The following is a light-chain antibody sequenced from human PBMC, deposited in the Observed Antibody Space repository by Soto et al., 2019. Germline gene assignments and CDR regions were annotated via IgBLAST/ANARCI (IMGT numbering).Light chain of an antibody. J-gene: IGKJ4*01. CDR3: QHRFSWPLT. V-gene: IGKV3-11*01. CDR2: DAS. Sequence: EIVLTQSPATLSLSPGERATLSCRASQSVSIFFALYQQKRGQAPRLLIYDASKRAAGIPARFSGSGSGTDFTLTISSLEPEDFAVYYCQHRFSWPLTFGGGTTVEIK. CDR1: QSVSIF.